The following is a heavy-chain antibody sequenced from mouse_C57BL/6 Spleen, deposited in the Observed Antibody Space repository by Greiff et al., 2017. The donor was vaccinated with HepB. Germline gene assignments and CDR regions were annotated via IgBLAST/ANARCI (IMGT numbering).Heavy chain of an antibody. CDR3: ARSLPGSGPYYYAMDY. J-gene: IGHJ4*01. CDR2: IRNKANGYTT. V-gene: IGHV7-3*01. D-gene: IGHD3-2*02. CDR1: GFTFTDYY. Sequence: DVQLVESGGGLVQPGGSLSLSCAASGFTFTDYYMSWVRQPPGKALEWLGFIRNKANGYTTEYSASVKGRFTISRDNSQSILYLQMNALRAEDSATYYCARSLPGSGPYYYAMDYWGQGTSVTVSS.